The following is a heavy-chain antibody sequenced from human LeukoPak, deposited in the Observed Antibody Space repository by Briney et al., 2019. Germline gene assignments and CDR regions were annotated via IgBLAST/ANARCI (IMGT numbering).Heavy chain of an antibody. CDR2: IKYDGSEK. D-gene: IGHD2-15*01. J-gene: IGHJ5*02. CDR3: AKDCSGGSCYDH. Sequence: GGSLRLSCAASGFTFSDYYMDWVRQAPGKGLEWVANIKYDGSEKYYVDSVRGRFTISRDNAKNSLYLQMNSLTPEDTAVYFCAKDCSGGSCYDHWGQGTLVTVSS. V-gene: IGHV3-7*04. CDR1: GFTFSDYY.